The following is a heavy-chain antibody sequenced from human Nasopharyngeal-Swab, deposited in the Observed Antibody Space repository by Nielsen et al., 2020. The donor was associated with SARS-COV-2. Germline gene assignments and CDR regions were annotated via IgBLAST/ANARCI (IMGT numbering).Heavy chain of an antibody. V-gene: IGHV1-3*01. CDR2: INAGNGNT. CDR3: ARGNPYSSSFGY. D-gene: IGHD6-13*01. Sequence: ASVKVSCKASGYTFTSYDINWVRQAPGQRLEWMGWINAGNGNTKYSQKFQGRVTITRDTSASTAYMELSSLRSEDTAVYYCARGNPYSSSFGYWGQGTLVTVSS. CDR1: GYTFTSYD. J-gene: IGHJ4*02.